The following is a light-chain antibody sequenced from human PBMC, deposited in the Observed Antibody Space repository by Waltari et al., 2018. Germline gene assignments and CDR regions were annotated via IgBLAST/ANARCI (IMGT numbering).Light chain of an antibody. Sequence: ETVLTQSQATLSLSPGERATLSCRTSQSVSSYLAWYQQRPGQAPRLLIYDASNRATGIPARFSGSGSGTDFTLTISSLEPEDFAVYYCQQRGNWPLTFGGGTKVEIK. J-gene: IGKJ4*01. V-gene: IGKV3-11*01. CDR2: DAS. CDR3: QQRGNWPLT. CDR1: QSVSSY.